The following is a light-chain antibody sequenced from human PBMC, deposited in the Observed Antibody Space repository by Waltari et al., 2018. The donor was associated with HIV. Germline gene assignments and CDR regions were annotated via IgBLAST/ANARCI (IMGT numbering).Light chain of an antibody. CDR1: QGLSKS. CDR3: QQYYSTPWT. Sequence: DIQMTQSPSSLSASVGDRVTITCRASQGLSKSLAWYQQKPGRAPKVLLHGTSSLGSGVPSRFSGSGSGTDYTLTISSLQPEDVATYYCQQYYSTPWTFGQGTKVEIK. J-gene: IGKJ1*01. V-gene: IGKV1-NL1*01. CDR2: GTS.